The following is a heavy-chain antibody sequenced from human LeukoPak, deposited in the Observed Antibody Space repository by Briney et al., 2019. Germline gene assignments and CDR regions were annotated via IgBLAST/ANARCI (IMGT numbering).Heavy chain of an antibody. CDR1: GYTLTELS. CDR3: ARATLSDFYFNY. Sequence: ASVKVSCKVSGYTLTELSMHWVRQAPGKGLEWMGGFDPEDGETIYAQKFQGRVTMTEDTSTDTAYMELSSLRSEDTAVYFCARATLSDFYFNYWGQGTLVTVSS. V-gene: IGHV1-24*01. J-gene: IGHJ4*02. CDR2: FDPEDGET.